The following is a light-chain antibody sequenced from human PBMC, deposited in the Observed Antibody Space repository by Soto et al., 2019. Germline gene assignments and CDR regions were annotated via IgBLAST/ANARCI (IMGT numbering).Light chain of an antibody. Sequence: EVVMTQSPATLSVSPGNTFTLSCRANQTITSNLAWYQQKPGQAPRLLIYGAATRATGIPARFSGSGSGTEFTLTISSLQSEDFAVYYCQQYHNWPAFGQGTKVDIK. J-gene: IGKJ1*01. CDR3: QQYHNWPA. CDR1: QTITSN. V-gene: IGKV3-15*01. CDR2: GAA.